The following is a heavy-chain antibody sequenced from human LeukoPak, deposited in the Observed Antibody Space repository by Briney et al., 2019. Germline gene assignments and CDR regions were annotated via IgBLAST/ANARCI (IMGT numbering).Heavy chain of an antibody. CDR2: IYPGDSDT. D-gene: IGHD6-19*01. CDR1: GYSFNAYW. V-gene: IGHV5-51*01. J-gene: IGHJ4*02. CDR3: ATRLRYSSGWLM. Sequence: GESLKISCKASGYSFNAYWIGWVRQMPGKGLEWMGLIYPGDSDTRYSPSFQGQVTISADKSISTAYLQWSSLKASDTAMYYCATRLRYSSGWLMWGQGTLVTVSS.